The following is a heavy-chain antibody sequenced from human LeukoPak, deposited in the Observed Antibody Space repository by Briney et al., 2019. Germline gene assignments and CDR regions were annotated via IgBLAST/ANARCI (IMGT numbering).Heavy chain of an antibody. CDR2: ISYDGSNK. CDR1: GFTFSSYG. J-gene: IGHJ4*02. D-gene: IGHD2-2*01. CDR3: AKDLYEIRMRSSTSCSTPDY. V-gene: IGHV3-30*18. Sequence: GGSLRLSCAASGFTFSSYGMHWVRQAPGKGLEWVAVISYDGSNKYYADSVKGRFTISRDNSKNTLYLQMNSLRAEDTAVYYCAKDLYEIRMRSSTSCSTPDYWGQGTLVTVSS.